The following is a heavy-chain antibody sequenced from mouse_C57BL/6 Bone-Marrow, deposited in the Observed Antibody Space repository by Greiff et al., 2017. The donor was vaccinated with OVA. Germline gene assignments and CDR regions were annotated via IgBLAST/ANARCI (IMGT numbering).Heavy chain of an antibody. CDR2: ISNGGGST. CDR1: GFTFSDYY. D-gene: IGHD1-1*01. V-gene: IGHV5-12*01. J-gene: IGHJ4*01. CDR3: ARHFYYGSSVYAMDY. Sequence: EVQLVESGGGLVQPGGSLKLSCAASGFTFSDYYMYWVRQTPEKRLEWVAYISNGGGSTYYPATVKGRFTFPRDNAKNTLYLQMSRLKSEDTAMYYCARHFYYGSSVYAMDYWGQGTSVTVSS.